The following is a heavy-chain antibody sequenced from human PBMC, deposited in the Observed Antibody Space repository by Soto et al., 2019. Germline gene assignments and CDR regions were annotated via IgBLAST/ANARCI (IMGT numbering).Heavy chain of an antibody. CDR2: INHSGST. V-gene: IGHV4-34*01. Sequence: VQLQQWGAGLLKPSETLSLTCAVYGGSFSGYYWSWIRQPPGKGLEWIGEINHSGSTNYNPSLKSRVTISVDTSKTQFSLQLSSVTAADTAVYYCARNRYSSRGALYYFDYWGQGTLVTVSS. D-gene: IGHD6-13*01. CDR1: GGSFSGYY. CDR3: ARNRYSSRGALYYFDY. J-gene: IGHJ4*02.